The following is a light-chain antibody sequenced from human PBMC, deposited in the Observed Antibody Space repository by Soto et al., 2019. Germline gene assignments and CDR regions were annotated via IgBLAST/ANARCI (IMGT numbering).Light chain of an antibody. Sequence: DIQLTQSPSSLSASVGDRVTITCQASQDIKNFLNWYQQKPGKAPKLLIYDGSSLETGVPSRFSGSGSGTDFTFDISSLQPEDIATYYCQQYDDLPYTFGQGTKLEI. J-gene: IGKJ2*01. CDR3: QQYDDLPYT. CDR1: QDIKNF. V-gene: IGKV1-33*01. CDR2: DGS.